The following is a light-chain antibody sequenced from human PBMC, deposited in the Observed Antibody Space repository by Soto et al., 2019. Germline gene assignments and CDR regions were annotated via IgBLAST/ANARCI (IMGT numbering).Light chain of an antibody. CDR2: DVS. V-gene: IGLV2-14*03. CDR3: SSYTDSGTVVL. Sequence: QSALTQPASVSGAPGQSITISCTGTSSDVDGYIYVSWYQQHPGKAPKLLIHDVSNGPSGVSHRFSGSKSGNTASLTISGLQAEDEAEYYCSSYTDSGTVVLFVGRTKLTVL. J-gene: IGLJ2*01. CDR1: SSDVDGYIY.